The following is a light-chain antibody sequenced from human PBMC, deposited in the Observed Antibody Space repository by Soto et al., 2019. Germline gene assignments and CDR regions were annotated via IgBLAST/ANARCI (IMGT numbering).Light chain of an antibody. CDR3: SSYTSISSLGV. CDR1: GSDVGNYKY. J-gene: IGLJ1*01. CDR2: EVS. Sequence: QSVLTHLASVSGSPGQSITISCTGTGSDVGNYKYVSWYQQHPGKAPKLIIFEVSNRPSGVSHRFSGSKSGNTASLTISGLQAEDEADYYCSSYTSISSLGVFGTGTKVTVL. V-gene: IGLV2-14*01.